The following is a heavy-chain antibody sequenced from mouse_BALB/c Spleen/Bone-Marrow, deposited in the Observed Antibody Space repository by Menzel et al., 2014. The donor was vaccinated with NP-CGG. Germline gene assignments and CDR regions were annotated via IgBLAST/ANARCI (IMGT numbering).Heavy chain of an antibody. V-gene: IGHV1S34*01. CDR1: GYSFTGYY. CDR2: ISCYNGAT. D-gene: IGHD2-3*01. J-gene: IGHJ2*01. CDR3: ARGDGYYVDFDY. Sequence: LVKTGASVKISCKASGYSFTGYYMHWVKQSHGKSLEWIGYISCYNGATSYNQKFKGKATSTVDISSSTAYMQFNSLTSEDSAVYYCARGDGYYVDFDYWGQGTTLTVSS.